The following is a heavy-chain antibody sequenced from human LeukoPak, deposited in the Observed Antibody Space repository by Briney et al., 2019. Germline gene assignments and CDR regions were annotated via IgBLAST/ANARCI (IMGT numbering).Heavy chain of an antibody. CDR3: ARSRRRELLRTYFDY. Sequence: GGSLRLSCAASGFPFSSYAMHWVRQAPGKGLEYVSAVCSNAACAYYAGSVRGRFTISRDNSKNTLYLQMNSLRAEDTAVYYCARSRRRELLRTYFDYWGQGTLVTVSS. V-gene: IGHV3-64*04. D-gene: IGHD1-26*01. J-gene: IGHJ4*02. CDR2: VCSNAACA. CDR1: GFPFSSYA.